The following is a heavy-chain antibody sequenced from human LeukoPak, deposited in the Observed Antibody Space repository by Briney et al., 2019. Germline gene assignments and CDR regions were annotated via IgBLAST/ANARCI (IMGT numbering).Heavy chain of an antibody. V-gene: IGHV4-59*01. D-gene: IGHD3-22*01. J-gene: IGHJ3*02. CDR1: GGSISSYY. Sequence: SETLSLTCTVSGGSISSYYWSWIRQPPGKGLEWIGYIYCSGSTNYNPSLKSRVTISVDTSKNQFSLKLSSVTAADTAVYYCARVLTDAYYYDSSGFGNAFDIWGQGTMVTVSS. CDR2: IYCSGST. CDR3: ARVLTDAYYYDSSGFGNAFDI.